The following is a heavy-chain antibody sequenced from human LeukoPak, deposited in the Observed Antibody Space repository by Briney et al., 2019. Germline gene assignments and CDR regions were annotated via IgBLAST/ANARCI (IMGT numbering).Heavy chain of an antibody. CDR2: INPNSGGT. D-gene: IGHD5-18*01. J-gene: IGHJ4*02. CDR3: ASWDTAMFAFDY. Sequence: ASVKVSCKASGYTFTGYYMHWVRQAPGQGLEWMGWINPNSGGTNYAQKLQGRVTMTRDTSISTAYMELSRLRSDDTAVYYCASWDTAMFAFDYWGQGTLVTVSS. CDR1: GYTFTGYY. V-gene: IGHV1-2*02.